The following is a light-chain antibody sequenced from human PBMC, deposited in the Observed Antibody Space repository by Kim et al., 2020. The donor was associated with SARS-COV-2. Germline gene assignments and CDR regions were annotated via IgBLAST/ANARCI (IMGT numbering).Light chain of an antibody. J-gene: IGKJ4*01. CDR1: QSFSRH. CDR3: QQYNKSAIT. CDR2: GAS. V-gene: IGKV3-15*01. Sequence: VSPGKRVTLTCRTSQSFSRHLDWSQRKPGQAPRLLMYGASTRATVIPARFRGSESWTEFTLTISSLQSEEFAVYYCQQYNKSAITFGGGTKVDIK.